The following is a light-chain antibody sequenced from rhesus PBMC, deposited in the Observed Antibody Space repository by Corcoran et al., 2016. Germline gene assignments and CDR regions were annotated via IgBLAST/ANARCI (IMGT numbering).Light chain of an antibody. CDR2: AAS. Sequence: DIQMTQSPSSLSASIGDRVTVTCWASQGINKELSWYQQKPGKAPTLLIYAASSLQTGVSFRFSGNGSRTDYTLTIHSLQPEDVATYCCLQDSTSPCNFGQGTKVGVK. CDR1: QGINKE. V-gene: IGKV1-94*01. J-gene: IGKJ2*01. CDR3: LQDSTSPCN.